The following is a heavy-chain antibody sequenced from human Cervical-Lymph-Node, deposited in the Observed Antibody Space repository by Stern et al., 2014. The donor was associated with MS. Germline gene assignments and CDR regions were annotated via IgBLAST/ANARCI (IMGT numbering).Heavy chain of an antibody. V-gene: IGHV4-61*01. J-gene: IGHJ4*02. CDR1: GGSVRNGLHY. CDR3: ARDALTILGTDS. D-gene: IGHD3-3*01. CDR2: MSHSGSA. Sequence: QVQLQESGPGLVKPSETLSLTCTVSGGSVRNGLHYWTWIRQPPGKGLEWIGCMSHSGSANYNPSLKSRVTISVDTSKNQFSLNLSSVTAADTAVYYCARDALTILGTDSWGQGTLVTVSS.